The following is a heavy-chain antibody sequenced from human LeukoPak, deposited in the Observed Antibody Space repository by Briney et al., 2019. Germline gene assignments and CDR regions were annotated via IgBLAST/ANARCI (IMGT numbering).Heavy chain of an antibody. J-gene: IGHJ6*03. V-gene: IGHV3-21*01. CDR3: AGDALDIVVVPAATGYYYMDV. CDR1: GFTFGDYA. D-gene: IGHD2-2*03. CDR2: ISSSSSYI. Sequence: PGGSLRLSCTASGFTFGDYAMSWVRQAPGKGLEWVSSISSSSSYIYYADSVKGRFTISRDNAKNSLYLQMNSLRAEDTAVYYCAGDALDIVVVPAATGYYYMDVWGKGTTVTVSS.